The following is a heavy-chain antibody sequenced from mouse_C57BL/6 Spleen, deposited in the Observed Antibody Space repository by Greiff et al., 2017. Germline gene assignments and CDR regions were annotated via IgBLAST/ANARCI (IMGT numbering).Heavy chain of an antibody. CDR1: GYTFTDYE. CDR3: TFDYYGSSYFDY. CDR2: IDPETGGT. Sequence: QVQLKQSGAELVRPGASVTLSCKASGYTFTDYEMHWVKQTPVHGLEWIGAIDPETGGTAYNQKFKGKAILTADKSSSTAYMELRSLTSEDSAVYYCTFDYYGSSYFDYWGQGTTLTVSS. D-gene: IGHD1-1*01. J-gene: IGHJ2*01. V-gene: IGHV1-15*01.